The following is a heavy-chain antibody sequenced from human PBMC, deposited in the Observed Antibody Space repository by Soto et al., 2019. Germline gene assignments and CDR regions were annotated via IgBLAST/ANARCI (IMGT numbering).Heavy chain of an antibody. Sequence: EVQLVESGGGLIQPGGSLRLSCAASGFTVSSNYMSWVRQAPGKGLEWVSVIYSGDTTYYADSVKGRFTISRDHSKNTLSLQKNSLRAEDTAVYYCARDLRTLSGMDVWGQGTTVTVSS. CDR2: IYSGDTT. J-gene: IGHJ6*02. CDR1: GFTVSSNY. CDR3: ARDLRTLSGMDV. V-gene: IGHV3-53*01.